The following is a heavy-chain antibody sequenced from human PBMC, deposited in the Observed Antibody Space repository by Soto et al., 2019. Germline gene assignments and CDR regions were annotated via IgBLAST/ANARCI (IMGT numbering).Heavy chain of an antibody. CDR3: ARDTHSAGGGSDT. D-gene: IGHD2-15*01. CDR1: GGTSRSLS. Sequence: QVQLVQSGAEVKKPGSSVKVSCKASGGTSRSLSITWVRQAPGQGLEWMGGITPLFGIPNYPQKFQGRLTITADKSPGTASWELSSLGSEDTAVYYCARDTHSAGGGSDTWGRGTLVTVSS. J-gene: IGHJ5*02. CDR2: ITPLFGIP. V-gene: IGHV1-69*17.